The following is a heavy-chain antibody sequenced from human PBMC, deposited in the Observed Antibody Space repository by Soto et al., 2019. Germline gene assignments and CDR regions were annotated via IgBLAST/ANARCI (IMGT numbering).Heavy chain of an antibody. Sequence: EVQLLESGGGLVQPGGSLRLSCAASGFTFSNYAMSWVRQAPGKALEWVSSINIVGGSTNYADSVRGRFTMSRDDSWNTVFLQMNSKRAEDTAVSYCPKNYYFDSWGQGTQVTVSS. CDR2: INIVGGST. V-gene: IGHV3-23*01. CDR3: PKNYYFDS. CDR1: GFTFSNYA. J-gene: IGHJ4*02.